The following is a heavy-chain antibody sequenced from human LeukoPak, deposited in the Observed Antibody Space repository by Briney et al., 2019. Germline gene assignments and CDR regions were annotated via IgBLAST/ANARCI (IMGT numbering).Heavy chain of an antibody. J-gene: IGHJ4*02. Sequence: SVKVSCKASGGTFSSYAISWVRQAPGQVLEWMGRIIPILGIANYAQKFQGRVTITADKSTSTAYMELSSLRSEDTAVYYCARNYYDSSGYYDYWGQGTLVTVSS. CDR1: GGTFSSYA. V-gene: IGHV1-69*04. CDR2: IIPILGIA. D-gene: IGHD3-22*01. CDR3: ARNYYDSSGYYDY.